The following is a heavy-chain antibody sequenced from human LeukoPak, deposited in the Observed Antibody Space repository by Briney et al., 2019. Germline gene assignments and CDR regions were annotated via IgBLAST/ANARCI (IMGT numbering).Heavy chain of an antibody. CDR2: IYYSGST. V-gene: IGHV4-59*08. J-gene: IGHJ5*02. D-gene: IGHD4-17*01. Sequence: PSETLSLTCTVSGGSISSYYWSWIRQPPGKGLEWIGYIYYSGSTNYNPSLKSRVTISVDTSKNQFSLKLSSVTAADTAVYYCARHGRHGDYWFDPWGQGTLVTVSS. CDR1: GGSISSYY. CDR3: ARHGRHGDYWFDP.